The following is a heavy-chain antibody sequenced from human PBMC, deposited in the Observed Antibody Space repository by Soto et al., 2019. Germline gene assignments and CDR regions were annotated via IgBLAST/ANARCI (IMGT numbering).Heavy chain of an antibody. J-gene: IGHJ4*02. Sequence: PSETLSLTCAVYGGSFSGYYWSWIRQPPGKGLEWIGEINHSGSTNYNPSLKSRVTISVDTPKNQFSLKLSSVTAADTAVYYCARGLPSHPYYDILTGYYRTDPPFDYWGQGTLVTVSS. V-gene: IGHV4-34*01. CDR3: ARGLPSHPYYDILTGYYRTDPPFDY. CDR1: GGSFSGYY. CDR2: INHSGST. D-gene: IGHD3-9*01.